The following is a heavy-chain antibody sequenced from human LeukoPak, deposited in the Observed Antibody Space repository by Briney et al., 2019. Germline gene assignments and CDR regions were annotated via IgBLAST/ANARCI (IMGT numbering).Heavy chain of an antibody. J-gene: IGHJ4*02. CDR3: AKGGLANPGY. Sequence: GGSLRLSCAASGFTFSSYAMTWVRQAPGKGLEWVSAISGSGGATYYADSVKGRFSISRDNSKNTLYLQMNSLRAEDTAVYYCAKGGLANPGYWGQGTLVTVSS. CDR2: ISGSGGAT. CDR1: GFTFSSYA. V-gene: IGHV3-23*01. D-gene: IGHD3-16*01.